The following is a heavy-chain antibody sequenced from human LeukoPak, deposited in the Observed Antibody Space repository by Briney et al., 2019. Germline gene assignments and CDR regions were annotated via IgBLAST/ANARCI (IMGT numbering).Heavy chain of an antibody. Sequence: PGGSLRLSCAASGFTFSSYAMSWVRQAPGKGLEWVSAISGSGGSTYYADSVKGRFTISRDNSKNTLYLQMNSLRAEDTAVYYCAKDVGGLRLGELSWELYYFDYWGQGTLVTVSS. CDR1: GFTFSSYA. V-gene: IGHV3-23*01. CDR3: AKDVGGLRLGELSWELYYFDY. CDR2: ISGSGGST. J-gene: IGHJ4*02. D-gene: IGHD3-16*02.